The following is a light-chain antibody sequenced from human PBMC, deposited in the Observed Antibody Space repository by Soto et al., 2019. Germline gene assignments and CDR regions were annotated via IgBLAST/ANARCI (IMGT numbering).Light chain of an antibody. CDR1: SSDVGRYNF. CDR2: DVS. Sequence: QSALTQPRSVSGSPGQSVTISCTGTSSDVGRYNFVSWYQHHPGKDPKLMIYDVSQRPSGVPDRFSGSKSGNTASLTISGLQAEDEADYYCCSYANNYVVFGGGTKLTVL. J-gene: IGLJ2*01. V-gene: IGLV2-11*01. CDR3: CSYANNYVV.